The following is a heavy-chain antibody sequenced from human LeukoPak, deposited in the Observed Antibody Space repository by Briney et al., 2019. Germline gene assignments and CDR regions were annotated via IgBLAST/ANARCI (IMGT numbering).Heavy chain of an antibody. CDR2: IYYSGST. CDR1: GGSISSYY. Sequence: SETLSLTCTVSGGSISSYYWSWIRQPPGKGLEWFGYIYYSGSTNYNPSLKSRVTISVDASKNQFSLKLSSVTAADTAVYYCARGYSSSWPLFDYWGQGTLVTVSS. CDR3: ARGYSSSWPLFDY. V-gene: IGHV4-59*12. J-gene: IGHJ4*02. D-gene: IGHD6-13*01.